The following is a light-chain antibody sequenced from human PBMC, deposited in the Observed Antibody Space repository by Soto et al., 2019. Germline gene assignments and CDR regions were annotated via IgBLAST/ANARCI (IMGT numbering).Light chain of an antibody. CDR2: GVS. V-gene: IGKV3-20*01. CDR1: QSVRSSY. CDR3: QQYDSPWT. Sequence: IGLTQSPCTLSLSLGERATLSCRASQSVRSSYLAWLQQKPGQAPRLLIYGVSSRATGIPGRFSGSGSGTDFTLTISRLEPEDFAVYYCQQYDSPWTFGQGTKVDIK. J-gene: IGKJ1*01.